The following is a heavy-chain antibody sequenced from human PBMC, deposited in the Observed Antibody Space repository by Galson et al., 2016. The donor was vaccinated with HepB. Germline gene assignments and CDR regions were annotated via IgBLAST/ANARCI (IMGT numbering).Heavy chain of an antibody. CDR1: GCTFSRYG. J-gene: IGHJ6*04. D-gene: IGHD3-16*01. Sequence: SLRLSCAGSGCTFSRYGMTWVRQAPGKGLEDVSSISVSGNSRDYAESVKGRFTISRDNSRSLWFLQMSSLKTDDTGVYYCARGSTAPDVWGKGTTVTVSS. V-gene: IGHV3-23*01. CDR2: ISVSGNSR. CDR3: ARGSTAPDV.